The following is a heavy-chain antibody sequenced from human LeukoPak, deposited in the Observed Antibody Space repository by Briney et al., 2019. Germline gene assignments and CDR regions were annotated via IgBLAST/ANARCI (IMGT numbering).Heavy chain of an antibody. CDR1: GGSISSYY. V-gene: IGHV4-59*05. CDR2: IYYSGST. D-gene: IGHD3-22*01. J-gene: IGHJ4*02. Sequence: SETPSLTCTVSGGSISSYYWSWIRQPPGKGLEWIGSIYYSGSTYYNPSLKSRVAISVDTSKNQFSLKLSSVTAADTAVYYCARHLEVVVITLWSPYYFDYWGQGTLVTVSS. CDR3: ARHLEVVVITLWSPYYFDY.